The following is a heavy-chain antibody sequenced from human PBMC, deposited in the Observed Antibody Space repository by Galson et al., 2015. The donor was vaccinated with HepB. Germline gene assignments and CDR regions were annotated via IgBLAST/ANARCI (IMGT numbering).Heavy chain of an antibody. CDR2: IKSKTDGGTT. CDR1: GFTFSNAW. CDR3: TTPSGYSSGWYWYYGMDV. Sequence: SMRLSCAASGFTFSNAWMSWVRQAPGKGLEWVGRIKSKTDGGTTDYAAPVKGRFTISRDDSKNTLYLQMNSLKTEGTAVYYCTTPSGYSSGWYWYYGMDVWGQGTTVTVSS. J-gene: IGHJ6*02. V-gene: IGHV3-15*01. D-gene: IGHD6-19*01.